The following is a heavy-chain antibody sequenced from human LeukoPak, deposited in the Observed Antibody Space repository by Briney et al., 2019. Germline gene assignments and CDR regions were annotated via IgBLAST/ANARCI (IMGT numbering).Heavy chain of an antibody. CDR1: GGSTSPYY. Sequence: SETLSLTCTVSGGSTSPYYWSWIRLPPGKGLEWIGYIYYSGSTKYNPSLRGRVSMSVDTSKNQFSLKLSSVTAADTALYYCARHLSGYSTGTYFDCWGQGTLVTVSS. CDR3: ARHLSGYSTGTYFDC. V-gene: IGHV4-59*08. CDR2: IYYSGST. J-gene: IGHJ4*02. D-gene: IGHD2-8*02.